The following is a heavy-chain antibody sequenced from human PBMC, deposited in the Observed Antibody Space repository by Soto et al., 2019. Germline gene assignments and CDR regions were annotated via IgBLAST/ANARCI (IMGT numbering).Heavy chain of an antibody. Sequence: KTSETLSLTCTVSGASISSGTNYWGWIRQPPGRGLEWIATLYYNGITKYNPSLKTRVTTSVDTSKNQFSLKLSSVTAADTAVYYCARPLRNLGGLDVWGQGTTVTVSS. CDR2: LYYNGIT. J-gene: IGHJ6*02. CDR3: ARPLRNLGGLDV. V-gene: IGHV4-39*01. CDR1: GASISSGTNY. D-gene: IGHD3-16*01.